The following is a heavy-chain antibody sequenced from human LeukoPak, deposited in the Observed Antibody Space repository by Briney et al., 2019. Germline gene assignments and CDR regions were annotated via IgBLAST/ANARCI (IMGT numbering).Heavy chain of an antibody. CDR2: IYHSGST. V-gene: IGHV4-38-2*02. CDR1: GYSISSDYY. J-gene: IGHJ4*02. D-gene: IGHD1-26*01. Sequence: SETLSLTCTVSGYSISSDYYWGWIRQPPGKGLEWIGSIYHSGSTYYNPSLRSRVTISVDTSKNQFSLKLRSVTAADTAMYYCARGKSRGSHIDYWGQGTLVTVSS. CDR3: ARGKSRGSHIDY.